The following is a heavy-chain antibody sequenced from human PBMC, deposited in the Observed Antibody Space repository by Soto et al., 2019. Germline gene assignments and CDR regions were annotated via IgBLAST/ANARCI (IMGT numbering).Heavy chain of an antibody. Sequence: GASVKVSCKVSGYTLTELSMHWVRQAPGKGLEWMGGFDPEDGETIYVQKFQGRVTMTEDTSTDTAYMELSSLRSEDTAVYYCAIAPSRSGSYPPFDYWGQGTLVTVSS. CDR3: AIAPSRSGSYPPFDY. CDR2: FDPEDGET. V-gene: IGHV1-24*01. J-gene: IGHJ4*02. D-gene: IGHD1-26*01. CDR1: GYTLTELS.